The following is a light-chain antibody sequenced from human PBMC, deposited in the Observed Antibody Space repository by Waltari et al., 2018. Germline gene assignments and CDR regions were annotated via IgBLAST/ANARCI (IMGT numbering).Light chain of an antibody. V-gene: IGLV5-45*01. Sequence: QAELTQPASLSASPGASVSLPCTLRSGIRVGTSTIYSYQQRPGSPPQFLVKSRSDSTNERGSGVPSRFSGSRDTSANAGILLISGLQSEDEADYYCMILHNNAVVFGGGTRLTVL. CDR3: MILHNNAVV. J-gene: IGLJ3*02. CDR2: SRSDSTN. CDR1: SGIRVGTST.